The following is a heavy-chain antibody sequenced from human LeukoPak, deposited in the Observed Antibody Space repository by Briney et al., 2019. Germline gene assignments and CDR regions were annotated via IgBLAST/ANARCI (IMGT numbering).Heavy chain of an antibody. CDR3: ARRMVAATRGRAFDI. CDR2: IYHSGST. Sequence: TLSLTCTVSGGSISSSSYYWGWIRQPPGKGLEWIGYIYHSGSTYYNPSLKSRVTISVDRSKNQFSLKLSSVTAADTAVYYCARRMVAATRGRAFDIWGQGTMVTVSS. D-gene: IGHD2-15*01. J-gene: IGHJ3*02. V-gene: IGHV4-30-2*01. CDR1: GGSISSSSYY.